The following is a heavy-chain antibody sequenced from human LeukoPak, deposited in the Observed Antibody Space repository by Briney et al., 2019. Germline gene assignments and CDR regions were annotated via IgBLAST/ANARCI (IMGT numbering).Heavy chain of an antibody. D-gene: IGHD2-15*01. V-gene: IGHV3-7*03. CDR3: ASAASFATDGAFDF. CDR1: GFTFSTYA. CDR2: INKDGSEK. Sequence: GGSLRLSCAASGFTFSTYAIHWVRQAPGKGLEWVANINKDGSEKYYVDSVKGRFTISRDNAKNSLYLQMNSLRAEDTAVYYCASAASFATDGAFDFWGQGTMVTVSS. J-gene: IGHJ3*01.